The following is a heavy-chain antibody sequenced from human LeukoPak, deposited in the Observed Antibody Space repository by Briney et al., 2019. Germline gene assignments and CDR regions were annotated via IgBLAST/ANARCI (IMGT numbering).Heavy chain of an antibody. CDR1: GFTFSSYW. D-gene: IGHD2-15*01. Sequence: GGSLRLSCAASGFTFSSYWMHWVRQAPGKGLVWVSRINSDGSSTSYADSVKGRFTVSRDFATNTLYLQMNSLRAEDTALYYCAKENVVVVAAIPARGAFDIWGQGTMVTVSS. CDR2: INSDGSST. CDR3: AKENVVVVAAIPARGAFDI. J-gene: IGHJ3*02. V-gene: IGHV3-74*01.